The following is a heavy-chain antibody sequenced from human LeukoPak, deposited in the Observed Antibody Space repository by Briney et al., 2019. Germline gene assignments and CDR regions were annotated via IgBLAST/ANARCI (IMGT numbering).Heavy chain of an antibody. D-gene: IGHD3-10*01. V-gene: IGHV3-53*01. CDR3: ASGSGSYRTPYYYMDV. CDR1: GFTVSSNY. CDR2: IYSGGST. Sequence: GGSLRPSCAASGFTVSSNYMSWVRQAPGKGLEWVSVIYSGGSTYYADSVKGRFTISRDNSKNTLYLQMNSLRAEDTAVYYCASGSGSYRTPYYYMDVWGTGTTVTVSS. J-gene: IGHJ6*03.